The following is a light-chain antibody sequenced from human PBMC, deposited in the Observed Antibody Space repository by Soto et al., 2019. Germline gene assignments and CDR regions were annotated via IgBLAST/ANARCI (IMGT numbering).Light chain of an antibody. CDR2: GAS. J-gene: IGKJ2*01. Sequence: EIVLTQSPATLSLSPGDRATLSCRASQSVSTYLAWYQQKPGQAPRLLIYGASNRATGIPARFSGSGSGTDFTLNISSREAEDFAVYYCQQRSDWPPVYTFGQGTKLEI. CDR1: QSVSTY. CDR3: QQRSDWPPVYT. V-gene: IGKV3-11*01.